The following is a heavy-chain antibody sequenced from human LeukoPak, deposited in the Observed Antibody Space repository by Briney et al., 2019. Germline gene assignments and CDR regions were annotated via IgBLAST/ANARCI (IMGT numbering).Heavy chain of an antibody. CDR1: GGSFSGYY. CDR3: ARSPVDTAMVINDY. V-gene: IGHV4-34*01. CDR2: INHSGST. D-gene: IGHD5-18*01. J-gene: IGHJ4*02. Sequence: SETLSLTCAVYGGSFSGYYWSWIRQPPGKGLEWIGEINHSGSTNYNPSLKSRVTISADTSKNQFSLKLSSVTAADTAVYYCARSPVDTAMVINDYWGQGTLVTVSS.